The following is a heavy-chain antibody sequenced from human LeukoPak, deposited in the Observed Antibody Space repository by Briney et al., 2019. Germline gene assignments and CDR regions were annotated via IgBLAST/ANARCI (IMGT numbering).Heavy chain of an antibody. J-gene: IGHJ5*02. CDR3: ARDRMPSSYRGLDP. CDR2: ISSSGSTI. D-gene: IGHD3-10*01. V-gene: IGHV3-48*03. Sequence: PGGSLRLSCAAPGFTFSSYEMNWVRQAPGKGLEWVSYISSSGSTIYYADSVKGRFTVSRDNAKNSLYLQMDSLRAEDTAVYYCARDRMPSSYRGLDPWGQGTLVIVSS. CDR1: GFTFSSYE.